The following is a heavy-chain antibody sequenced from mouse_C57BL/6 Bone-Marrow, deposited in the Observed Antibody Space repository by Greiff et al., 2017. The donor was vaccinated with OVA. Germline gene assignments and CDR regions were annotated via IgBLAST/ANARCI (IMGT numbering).Heavy chain of an antibody. Sequence: VQLQQPGAELVKPGASVKLSCKASGYTFTSYWMHWVKQRPGQGLEWIGMIHPNSGSTNYNEKFKSKATLTVDKSSSTAYMQLSSLTSEDSAVYYCARGGLDSSGYNYFDYWGQGTTLTVSS. D-gene: IGHD3-2*02. V-gene: IGHV1-64*01. CDR1: GYTFTSYW. J-gene: IGHJ2*01. CDR3: ARGGLDSSGYNYFDY. CDR2: IHPNSGST.